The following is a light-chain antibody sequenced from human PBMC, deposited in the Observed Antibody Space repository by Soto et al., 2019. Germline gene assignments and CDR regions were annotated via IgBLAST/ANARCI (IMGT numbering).Light chain of an antibody. CDR3: QQFNSYPTWT. V-gene: IGKV1-13*02. Sequence: AIQLTQSPSSLSASVGDRVTITCRASQGISSALAWYQQKPGKAPKLLIYDASSLESGVPSRFSGSGSGTDFTLTSSSLQPEDFATYYCQQFNSYPTWTFGQGTKVEIK. J-gene: IGKJ1*01. CDR2: DAS. CDR1: QGISSA.